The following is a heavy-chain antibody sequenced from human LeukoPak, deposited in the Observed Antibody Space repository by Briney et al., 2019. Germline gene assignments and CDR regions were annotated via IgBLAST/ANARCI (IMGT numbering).Heavy chain of an antibody. D-gene: IGHD3-10*02. CDR3: AELGITMIGGV. Sequence: GGSLRLSCAASGFTFSSYSMNWVRQAPGKGLEWVSYISSSGSTIYYADSVKGRFTISRDNAKNSLYPQMNSLRAEDTAVYYCAELGITMIGGVWGQGTTVTISS. CDR2: ISSSGSTI. V-gene: IGHV3-48*04. J-gene: IGHJ6*02. CDR1: GFTFSSYS.